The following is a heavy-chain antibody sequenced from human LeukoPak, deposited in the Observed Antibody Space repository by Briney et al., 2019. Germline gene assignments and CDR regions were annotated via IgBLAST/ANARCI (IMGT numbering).Heavy chain of an antibody. CDR1: GFTFSSYG. V-gene: IGHV3-33*06. Sequence: PGGSLRLSCAASGFTFSSYGMHWVRQAPGKGLEWVAVIWYDGSNKYYADSVKGRFTISRDNSKNTLYLQMNSLRGEDTAVYYCAKSVIGCGGDCYYFDYWGQGTLVTVSS. D-gene: IGHD2-21*02. CDR2: IWYDGSNK. J-gene: IGHJ4*02. CDR3: AKSVIGCGGDCYYFDY.